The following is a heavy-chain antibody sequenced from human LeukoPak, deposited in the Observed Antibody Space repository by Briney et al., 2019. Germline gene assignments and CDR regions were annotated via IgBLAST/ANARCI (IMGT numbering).Heavy chain of an antibody. CDR3: ARAAYAGKLYYYYYGMDV. CDR2: IGIAGDT. CDR1: GFTFSSYD. J-gene: IGHJ6*02. V-gene: IGHV3-13*01. D-gene: IGHD2-2*01. Sequence: GGSLRLSCAASGFTFSSYDMHWVRHATGKGLEWVSAIGIAGDTYSPGSVKGRFTISRENAKNSLYLQMNSLRAGDTAVYYCARAAYAGKLYYYYYGMDVWGQGTTVTVSS.